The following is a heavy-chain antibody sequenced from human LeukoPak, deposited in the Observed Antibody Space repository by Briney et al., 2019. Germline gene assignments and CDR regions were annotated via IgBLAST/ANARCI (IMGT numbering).Heavy chain of an antibody. D-gene: IGHD3-10*01. CDR3: ARGTLWFGESVYYFDY. V-gene: IGHV3-7*04. J-gene: IGHJ4*02. CDR2: IKQDGSEK. Sequence: GGSLRLSCAASGFTFSSYWMSWVRQAPGKGLEWVANIKQDGSEKYYVDSVKGRFTISRDNAKNSLYLQMNSLRAEDTAVYYCARGTLWFGESVYYFDYWGQGTLVTVSS. CDR1: GFTFSSYW.